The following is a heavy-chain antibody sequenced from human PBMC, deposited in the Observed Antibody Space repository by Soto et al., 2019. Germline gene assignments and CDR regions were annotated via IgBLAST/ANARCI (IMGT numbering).Heavy chain of an antibody. CDR2: ISYDGSNK. Sequence: QVQLVESGGGVVQPGRSLRLSCAASGFTFSSYAMHWVRQAPGKGLEWVAVISYDGSNKYYADSVKGRFTISRDNSKNTLYLQMNSLRAEDTAVYYCARVSPFGVVIRYYYYGMDVWGQGTTVTVSS. D-gene: IGHD3-3*01. J-gene: IGHJ6*02. CDR1: GFTFSSYA. CDR3: ARVSPFGVVIRYYYYGMDV. V-gene: IGHV3-30-3*01.